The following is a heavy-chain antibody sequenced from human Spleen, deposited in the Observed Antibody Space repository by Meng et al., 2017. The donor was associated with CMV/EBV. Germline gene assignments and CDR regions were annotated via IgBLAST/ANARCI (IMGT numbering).Heavy chain of an antibody. V-gene: IGHV3-23*01. CDR2: ISGSGGST. D-gene: IGHD3-10*01. J-gene: IGHJ4*02. CDR1: GFTFSSYA. CDR3: AKGHYGSGETNFDY. Sequence: GVALRLSCAASGFTFSSYAMSLVRQAPGKGLEWVSAISGSGGSTYYADSVKGRFTISRDNSKNTLYLQMNSLRAEDTAVYYCAKGHYGSGETNFDYWGQGTLVTVSS.